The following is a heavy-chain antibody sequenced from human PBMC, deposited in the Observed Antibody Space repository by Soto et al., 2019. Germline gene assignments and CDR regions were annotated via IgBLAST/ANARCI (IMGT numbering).Heavy chain of an antibody. J-gene: IGHJ6*02. Sequence: QVQLVESGGGVVQPGRSLRLSCGASGFSFSSYVMHWVLQAPGKGLEWVAVISYDGSYTYYADSVKGRFTISRENSKNKLYLQMNSQRAEDTAVYYGAREEHQPRGWPVWGQGTTVTVAS. CDR1: GFSFSSYV. CDR2: ISYDGSYT. CDR3: AREEHQPRGWPV. V-gene: IGHV3-30*03. D-gene: IGHD2-2*01.